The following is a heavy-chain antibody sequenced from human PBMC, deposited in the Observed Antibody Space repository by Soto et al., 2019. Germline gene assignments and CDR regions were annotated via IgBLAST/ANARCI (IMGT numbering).Heavy chain of an antibody. Sequence: ASVKVSCKASGYTFTSYDINWVRQATGQGLEWMGWMNPNSGNTGYAQKFQGRVTMTRNTSISTAYMELSSLRSEDTAVYYCARGNSGYDSRTYYYYMDVWGKGTTVTVSS. J-gene: IGHJ6*03. CDR1: GYTFTSYD. V-gene: IGHV1-8*01. CDR3: ARGNSGYDSRTYYYYMDV. D-gene: IGHD5-12*01. CDR2: MNPNSGNT.